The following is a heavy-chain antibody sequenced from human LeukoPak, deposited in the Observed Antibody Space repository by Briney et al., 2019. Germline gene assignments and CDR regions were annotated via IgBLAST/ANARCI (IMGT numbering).Heavy chain of an antibody. CDR2: ISSSGSTI. J-gene: IGHJ4*02. D-gene: IGHD6-19*01. Sequence: GGSLRLSCAASGFTFSSYTMNWVRQAPGKGLEWLSYISSSGSTIYYADSVKGRFTISRDNAKNSLYLQMNSLRAEGTAVYYCARIAVSSDGNWGQGTLVTVSS. CDR3: ARIAVSSDGN. V-gene: IGHV3-48*01. CDR1: GFTFSSYT.